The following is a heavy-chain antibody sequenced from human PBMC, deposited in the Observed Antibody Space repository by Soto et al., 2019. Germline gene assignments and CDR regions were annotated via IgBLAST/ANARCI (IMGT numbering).Heavy chain of an antibody. V-gene: IGHV3-23*01. D-gene: IGHD1-1*01. Sequence: EVQLLESGGGLVQPGGSLRLSCAASGFTFSSYAMSWVRQAPGKGLEWVSAISGSGGSTYYADSVKGRFTISRDNSKNTLYLQMNSLRAEDTAVYYCAKHGPLEPTTTPYFDYWGQGTLVTVSS. CDR1: GFTFSSYA. J-gene: IGHJ4*02. CDR2: ISGSGGST. CDR3: AKHGPLEPTTTPYFDY.